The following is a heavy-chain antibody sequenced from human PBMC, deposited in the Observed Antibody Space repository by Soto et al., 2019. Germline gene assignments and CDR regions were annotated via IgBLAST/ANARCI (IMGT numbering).Heavy chain of an antibody. CDR1: GFTFNTYA. CDR3: VRSGTARLLRHSWFDT. V-gene: IGHV3-21*01. D-gene: IGHD3-16*01. CDR2: ITTSSAYI. Sequence: EVQLVESGGGLVKPGGSLRLSCAASGFTFNTYAMNWVRQAPGKGLEWVSSITTSSAYIYYADSLKGRITISRDNTKHSLMLQTSSPGAADTAGYYCVRSGTARLLRHSWFDTWGQGTLVTVSS. J-gene: IGHJ5*02.